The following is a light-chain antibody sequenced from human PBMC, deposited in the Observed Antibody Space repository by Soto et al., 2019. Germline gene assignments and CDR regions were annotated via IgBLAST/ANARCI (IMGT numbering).Light chain of an antibody. J-gene: IGKJ4*01. CDR1: QGISSY. V-gene: IGKV1-8*01. Sequence: AIRMTQSPSSLSASTGDRVTITCRASQGISSYLAWYQQKPGKAPKLLIYAASTLQSGVPSRFSGSGSVTDFTLTTSCLQSEDFATYYCQQYYSYPALTFGGGTKVEIK. CDR3: QQYYSYPALT. CDR2: AAS.